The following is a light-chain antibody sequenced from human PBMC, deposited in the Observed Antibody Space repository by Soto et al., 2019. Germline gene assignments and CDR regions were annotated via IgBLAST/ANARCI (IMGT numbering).Light chain of an antibody. V-gene: IGLV2-8*01. CDR2: EVS. CDR3: SSYAGSNNYV. Sequence: QSVLTQPPSASGSPGQQVTISCTGTTRDVGGYNYVSWYQQHPGKAPKLMIYEVSKRPSGVPDRFSGSKSGNTASLTVSGLQAEDEADYYCSSYAGSNNYVFGGGTKVTVL. J-gene: IGLJ2*01. CDR1: TRDVGGYNY.